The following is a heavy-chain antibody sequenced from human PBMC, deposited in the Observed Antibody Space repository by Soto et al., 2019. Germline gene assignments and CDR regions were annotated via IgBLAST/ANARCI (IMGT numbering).Heavy chain of an antibody. Sequence: ASVKVSCKASVSTFTSYGISWVRQAPGQGLEWMGWISAYNGNTNYAQKLQGRVTMTTDTSTSTSYMELRSLRSDDTAVYYCARDRHIVVVTSDDAFDIWGQGTMVTVSS. CDR3: ARDRHIVVVTSDDAFDI. J-gene: IGHJ3*02. CDR1: VSTFTSYG. D-gene: IGHD2-21*02. V-gene: IGHV1-18*04. CDR2: ISAYNGNT.